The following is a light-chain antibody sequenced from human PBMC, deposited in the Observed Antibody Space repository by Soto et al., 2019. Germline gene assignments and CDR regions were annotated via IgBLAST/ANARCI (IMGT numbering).Light chain of an antibody. CDR3: QQYGSSPWT. CDR1: QGVTTN. V-gene: IGKV3-20*01. Sequence: DIVMTQSPATLSVSPGERATLSCRAGQGVTTNLAWYQQKPGQAPRLLIYDASNRATGIPARFSGSGSGTDFTLTISRLEPEDFAVYYCQQYGSSPWTFGQGTKVDIK. J-gene: IGKJ1*01. CDR2: DAS.